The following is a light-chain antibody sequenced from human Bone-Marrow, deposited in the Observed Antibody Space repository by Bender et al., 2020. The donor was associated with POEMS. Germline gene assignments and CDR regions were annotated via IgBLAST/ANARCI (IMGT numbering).Light chain of an antibody. CDR3: QSADSSGTYPVV. CDR1: ALPKQH. V-gene: IGLV3-25*03. Sequence: SYELTQPPSVSVSPGQTARIPCSGDALPKQHAYWYQQKPGQAPVLVMYKDTERPSGIPEQFSGSSSGTTVTLTISGVQAEDEADYYCQSADSSGTYPVVFGGGTKLTVL. CDR2: KDT. J-gene: IGLJ2*01.